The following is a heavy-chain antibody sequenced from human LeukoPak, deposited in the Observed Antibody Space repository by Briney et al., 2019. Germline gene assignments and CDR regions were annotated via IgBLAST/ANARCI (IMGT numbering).Heavy chain of an antibody. V-gene: IGHV3-33*01. Sequence: GGSLRLSCAASGFTSTSYGMHWVRQAPGKGLEWVAVIWSDGSKTYYVDSVKGRFTISRDYSKNTLYLQMSSLRAEDTAVYYCARAGASNEFDYWGQGTLVTVSS. D-gene: IGHD2-8*01. J-gene: IGHJ4*02. CDR1: GFTSTSYG. CDR2: IWSDGSKT. CDR3: ARAGASNEFDY.